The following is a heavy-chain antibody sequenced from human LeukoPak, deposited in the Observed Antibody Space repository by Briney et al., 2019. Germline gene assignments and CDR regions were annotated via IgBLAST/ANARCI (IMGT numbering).Heavy chain of an antibody. Sequence: PGGSLRLSCAASGFTFSSYGMSWVRQAPGKGLEWVANIKPDGSEKYYVDSVKGRFTISRDNAKNSLYLQMNCLRAEDTAVYYCARDVDSGHFDYWGQGTLVTVSS. CDR2: IKPDGSEK. D-gene: IGHD1-1*01. CDR1: GFTFSSYG. V-gene: IGHV3-7*01. CDR3: ARDVDSGHFDY. J-gene: IGHJ4*02.